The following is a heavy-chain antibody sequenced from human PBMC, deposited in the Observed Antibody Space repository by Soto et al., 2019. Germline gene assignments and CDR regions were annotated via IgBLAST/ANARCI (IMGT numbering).Heavy chain of an antibody. CDR1: GFTFSSYA. Sequence: EVQLLESGGGLVQPGGSLRLSCAASGFTFSSYAMSWVRQAPGKGLEWVSAISGSGGSTYYADSVKGRFTISRDNSKNTLYLQTNSLRAEDTAVYYCAKDPAIYGGNTPDYWGQGTLVTVSS. J-gene: IGHJ4*02. CDR2: ISGSGGST. V-gene: IGHV3-23*01. D-gene: IGHD4-17*01. CDR3: AKDPAIYGGNTPDY.